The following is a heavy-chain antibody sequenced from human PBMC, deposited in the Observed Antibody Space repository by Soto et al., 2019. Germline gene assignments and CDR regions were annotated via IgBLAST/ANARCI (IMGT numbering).Heavy chain of an antibody. CDR2: SNAGNGNT. J-gene: IGHJ4*02. V-gene: IGHV1-3*02. CDR1: GYTFTSHA. Sequence: ASVKVSCKASGYTFTSHAMHWVRQAPGQRLEWMGWSNAGNGNTKYSQEFQGRVTITRDTSASTAYMELSRLRSDDTAVYYCAREEPYYYDSSGYYDYWGQGTLVTVSS. D-gene: IGHD3-22*01. CDR3: AREEPYYYDSSGYYDY.